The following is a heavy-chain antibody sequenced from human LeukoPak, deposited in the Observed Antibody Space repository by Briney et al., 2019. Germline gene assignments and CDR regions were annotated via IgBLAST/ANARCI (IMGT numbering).Heavy chain of an antibody. D-gene: IGHD1-26*01. CDR2: ISAYNGNT. J-gene: IGHJ3*02. Sequence: GASVKVSCKASGYTFTNYGISWVRQAPGQGLEWMGWISAYNGNTNYAQKLQGRVTMTTDTSTSTAYMELRSLTSDDTAVYYCAKTLRELSGGAFDIWGQGTMVTVSS. CDR1: GYTFTNYG. V-gene: IGHV1-18*01. CDR3: AKTLRELSGGAFDI.